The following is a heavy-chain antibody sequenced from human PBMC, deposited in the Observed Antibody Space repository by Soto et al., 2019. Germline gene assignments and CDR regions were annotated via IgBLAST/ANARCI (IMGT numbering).Heavy chain of an antibody. Sequence: QVQLVESGGGVVQPGRSLRLSCAASGFTFSSYAMHRVRQAPGKGLEWVVVISYDGSNKYYADSVKGRFTISRDNSKNTLYLQMNSLRAEDTAVYYCARHKRDLRFLEWSYYFDYWGQGTLVTVSS. V-gene: IGHV3-30-3*01. J-gene: IGHJ4*02. CDR2: ISYDGSNK. D-gene: IGHD3-3*01. CDR3: ARHKRDLRFLEWSYYFDY. CDR1: GFTFSSYA.